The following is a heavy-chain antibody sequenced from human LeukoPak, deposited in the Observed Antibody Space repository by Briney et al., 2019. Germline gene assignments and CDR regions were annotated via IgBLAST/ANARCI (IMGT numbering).Heavy chain of an antibody. J-gene: IGHJ3*02. D-gene: IGHD1-26*01. CDR3: ARDDGSYFAFDI. CDR2: ISSSSSYM. V-gene: IGHV3-21*01. Sequence: GGSLRLSCAASGFTFSSYSMNWVRQAPGKGLEWVSFISSSSSYMYYADAVKGRFTIARDNAKSSLYLQMNSLRAADTAVYYCARDDGSYFAFDIWGQGTMVTVSS. CDR1: GFTFSSYS.